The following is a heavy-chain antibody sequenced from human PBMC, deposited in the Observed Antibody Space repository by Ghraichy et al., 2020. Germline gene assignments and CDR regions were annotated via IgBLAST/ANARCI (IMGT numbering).Heavy chain of an antibody. CDR1: GGSFSGYY. CDR3: ARGRLGSRSSGSKMFDY. Sequence: ESLNISCAVYGGSFSGYYWSWIRQPPGKGLEWIGEINHSGSTNYNPSLKSRVTISVDTSKNQFSLKLSSVTAADTAVYYCARGRLGSRSSGSKMFDYWGQGTLVTVSS. J-gene: IGHJ4*02. CDR2: INHSGST. D-gene: IGHD3-22*01. V-gene: IGHV4-34*01.